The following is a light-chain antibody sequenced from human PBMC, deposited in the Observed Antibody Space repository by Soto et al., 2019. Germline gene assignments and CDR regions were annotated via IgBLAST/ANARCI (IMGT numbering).Light chain of an antibody. CDR1: QSISSSY. Sequence: EIVMTQSPATLSLSPGERVTLSCRASQSISSSYVSWYQKKPGQAPRLVIYAASTRATGIPARFSGSGSGTDFTLSISSLQPEDFAVYFCHQDYTLPTVGQGTKLEIK. CDR2: AAS. CDR3: HQDYTLPT. V-gene: IGKV3D-7*01. J-gene: IGKJ2*01.